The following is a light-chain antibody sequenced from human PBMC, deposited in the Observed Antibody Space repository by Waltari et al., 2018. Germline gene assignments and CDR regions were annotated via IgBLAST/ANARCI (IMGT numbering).Light chain of an antibody. CDR1: QSVLLSSNNKNY. CDR3: QEFYSAAYT. Sequence: DIVMTQSPESLAVSLGAMPTIHCQSSQSVLLSSNNKNYLAWYQQKAGQPPKLLIYWAYTRESGVPDRFSGSGSGTDFTLTISSLQAEDVAVYYCQEFYSAAYTFGQGTKLEIK. J-gene: IGKJ2*01. V-gene: IGKV4-1*01. CDR2: WAY.